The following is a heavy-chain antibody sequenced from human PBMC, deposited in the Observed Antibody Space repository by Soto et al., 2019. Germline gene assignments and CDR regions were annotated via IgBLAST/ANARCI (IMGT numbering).Heavy chain of an antibody. Sequence: EVQLLESGGGLVQPEGSLRLSCAASGFRFSTYAMSWVRQAPGKGLEWVSGISGSGGTTYYADSVKGRFTISRDNSKNTLYLQVNSLRVEDTAVYYCAKDQAAAGTISRYFQHWGQGTPVTVSA. J-gene: IGHJ1*01. CDR2: ISGSGGTT. CDR1: GFRFSTYA. CDR3: AKDQAAAGTISRYFQH. D-gene: IGHD6-13*01. V-gene: IGHV3-23*01.